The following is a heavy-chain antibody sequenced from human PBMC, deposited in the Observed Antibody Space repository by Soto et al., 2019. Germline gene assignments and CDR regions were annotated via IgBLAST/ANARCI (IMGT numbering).Heavy chain of an antibody. Sequence: GESLKISCRGSGYTFSNYWIDWVRQMPGKGLEWMGIIYPGDSDIRYGPSFQGQVTISADKSFNTAYLQWSSLKASDTAMYYCARHHPGSPYFYGMDVWGQGTAVTVSS. D-gene: IGHD3-10*01. J-gene: IGHJ6*02. CDR1: GYTFSNYW. CDR3: ARHHPGSPYFYGMDV. V-gene: IGHV5-51*01. CDR2: IYPGDSDI.